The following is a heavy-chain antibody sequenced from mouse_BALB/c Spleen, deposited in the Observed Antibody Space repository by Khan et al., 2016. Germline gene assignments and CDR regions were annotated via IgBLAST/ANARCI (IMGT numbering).Heavy chain of an antibody. CDR1: GFDFSRYW. CDR3: ARRGYDCSMDY. V-gene: IGHV4-1*02. J-gene: IGHJ4*01. Sequence: KLLESGGGLVQPGGSLKLSCAASGFDFSRYWMSWVRQAPGKGLEWIGEINPDSSTINYMPSLKDKFIISRDNAKNTLYLQMSKVRSEDTALYYCARRGYDCSMDYWGQGTSVTVSS. D-gene: IGHD2-2*01. CDR2: INPDSSTI.